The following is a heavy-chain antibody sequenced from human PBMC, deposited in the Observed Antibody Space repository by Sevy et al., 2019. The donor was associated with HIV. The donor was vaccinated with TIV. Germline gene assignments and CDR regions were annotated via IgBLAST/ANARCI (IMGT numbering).Heavy chain of an antibody. V-gene: IGHV3-48*02. CDR2: ISSSSSTI. Sequence: GGSLRLSCAASGFTFSSYSMNWVRQAPGKGLEWVSYISSSSSTIYYADSVKGRFTISRDNAKNSLYLQMNSLRDEDTAVYYCARVYYDILTGDPEHFDYRGQGTLVTVSS. J-gene: IGHJ4*02. D-gene: IGHD3-9*01. CDR3: ARVYYDILTGDPEHFDY. CDR1: GFTFSSYS.